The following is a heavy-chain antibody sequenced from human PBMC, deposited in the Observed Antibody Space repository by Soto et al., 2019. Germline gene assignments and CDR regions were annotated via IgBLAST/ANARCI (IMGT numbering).Heavy chain of an antibody. CDR3: AIRTSVFGVVARGGLDV. J-gene: IGHJ6*01. CDR1: GGTFSSYS. Sequence: QVQLVQSGAELKKPGSSVRVSCQASGGTFSSYSVNWVRQAPGQGLEWMGGIIPIFPTADHAQRFQGRVTITADKSTNTAYMELSSLRSDDTAVYYSAIRTSVFGVVARGGLDVWGQGTTVTVSS. CDR2: IIPIFPTA. V-gene: IGHV1-69*14. D-gene: IGHD3-3*01.